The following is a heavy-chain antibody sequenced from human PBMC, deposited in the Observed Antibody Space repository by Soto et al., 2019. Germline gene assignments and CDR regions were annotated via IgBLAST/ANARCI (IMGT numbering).Heavy chain of an antibody. CDR3: ARDRGGQGAAGIGGYYFDY. V-gene: IGHV3-48*02. CDR1: GFTFSSYS. CDR2: ISSSSTI. Sequence: EVQLVESGGGLVQPGGSLRLSCAASGFTFSSYSMNWVRQAPGKGLEWVSYISSSSTIYYADSVKGRFTISRDNAKNSLYLQMNSLRDEDTAVYYCARDRGGQGAAGIGGYYFDYWGQGTLVTVSS. D-gene: IGHD6-13*01. J-gene: IGHJ4*02.